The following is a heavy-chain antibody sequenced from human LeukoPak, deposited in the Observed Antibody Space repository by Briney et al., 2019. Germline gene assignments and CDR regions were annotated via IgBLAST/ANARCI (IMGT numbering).Heavy chain of an antibody. D-gene: IGHD3-22*01. CDR2: IRSKAYGGTT. V-gene: IGHV3-49*03. J-gene: IGHJ4*02. CDR3: TRYGAMMAHQLDC. Sequence: GALRLSCTGSGFPLGGYAMSLFRQASGEGPEWGGFIRSKAYGGTTEYAASVKGRFTISRDDSKSIAYLQMNSLKTEDTAVYYCTRYGAMMAHQLDCWGQGTLVTVSS. CDR1: GFPLGGYA.